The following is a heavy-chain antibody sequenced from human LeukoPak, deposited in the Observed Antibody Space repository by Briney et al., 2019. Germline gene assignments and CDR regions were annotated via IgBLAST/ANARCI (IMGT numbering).Heavy chain of an antibody. D-gene: IGHD3-3*01. V-gene: IGHV1-46*01. CDR1: GYTFTSYY. J-gene: IGHJ4*02. CDR3: ARDYDFGIDY. CDR2: INPSGGST. Sequence: ASVKVSCKASGYTFTSYYMHWVRQAPGQGLEWMGIINPSGGSTSYAQKFQGRVTMTRDTSTSTAYMELRSLRSDDTAVYYCARDYDFGIDYWGQGTLVTVSS.